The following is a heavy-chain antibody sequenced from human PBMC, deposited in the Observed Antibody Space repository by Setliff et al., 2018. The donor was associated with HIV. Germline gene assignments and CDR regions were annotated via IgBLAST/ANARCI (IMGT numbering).Heavy chain of an antibody. Sequence: SETLSLTCTVSGDSISGAGFYWTWIRQLPGKGLEWIGYIYYSGSTYYNPSLKSRVTISVDTSKNQFSLHLNSVTAADTAVYYCVRERRRSPLSYGLDVWGQGTTVTVSS. CDR2: IYYSGST. V-gene: IGHV4-31*03. CDR1: GDSISGAGFY. CDR3: VRERRRSPLSYGLDV. J-gene: IGHJ6*02.